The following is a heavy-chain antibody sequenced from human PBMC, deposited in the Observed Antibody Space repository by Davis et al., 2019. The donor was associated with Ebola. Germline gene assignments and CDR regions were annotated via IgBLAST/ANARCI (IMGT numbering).Heavy chain of an antibody. CDR1: GFTFSSYW. CDR3: ARDPSITIFGVVIYYYYYGMDV. CDR2: IKEDGSEK. D-gene: IGHD3-3*01. J-gene: IGHJ6*02. Sequence: GGSLRLSCAASGFTFSSYWMSWVRQAPGKGLEWVANIKEDGSEKYYVDSVKGRFTISRDNAENSLYLQMNSLRAEDTAVYYCARDPSITIFGVVIYYYYYGMDVWGQRTTVTVSS. V-gene: IGHV3-7*01.